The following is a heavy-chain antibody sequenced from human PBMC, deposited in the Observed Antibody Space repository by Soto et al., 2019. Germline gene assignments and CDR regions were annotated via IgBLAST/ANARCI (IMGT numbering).Heavy chain of an antibody. D-gene: IGHD2-21*02. CDR3: AREVVVTAIRRSGAFDI. CDR2: INPSGGST. V-gene: IGHV1-46*01. Sequence: ASVKVSCKASGYTFTSYYMHWVRQAPGQGLEWMGIINPSGGSTSYAQKFQGRVTMTRDTSTSTVYMELSSPRSEDTAVYYCAREVVVTAIRRSGAFDIWGQGTMVT. CDR1: GYTFTSYY. J-gene: IGHJ3*02.